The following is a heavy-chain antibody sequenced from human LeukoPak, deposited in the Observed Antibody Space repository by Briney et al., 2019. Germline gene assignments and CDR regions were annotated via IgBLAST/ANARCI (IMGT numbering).Heavy chain of an antibody. D-gene: IGHD3-10*01. CDR2: IYSDGRT. CDR1: GFTVSNKY. CDR3: ARGGGVLWFGELLYSAYYMDV. Sequence: GGSLRLSCAASGFTVSNKYMTWVRQAPGKGLEWVSLIYSDGRTYYADSVKGRCTTSRDNSKNTLYLQMNSLRVEDTAVYYCARGGGVLWFGELLYSAYYMDVWGKGTTVTISS. J-gene: IGHJ6*03. V-gene: IGHV3-53*01.